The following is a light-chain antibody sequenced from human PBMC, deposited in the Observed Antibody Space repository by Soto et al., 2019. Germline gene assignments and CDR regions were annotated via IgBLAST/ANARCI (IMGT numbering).Light chain of an antibody. Sequence: QSALTQPPAASGSPGQSVTISCTGTSSDVGAYNYVSWYQQHPGKAPKLIIYEVNERPSGVPDRFSGSKSGNTASLTVSGLQAEDVADYFCSSYAGSHNVVFGGGTKVTVL. V-gene: IGLV2-8*01. CDR1: SSDVGAYNY. J-gene: IGLJ2*01. CDR3: SSYAGSHNVV. CDR2: EVN.